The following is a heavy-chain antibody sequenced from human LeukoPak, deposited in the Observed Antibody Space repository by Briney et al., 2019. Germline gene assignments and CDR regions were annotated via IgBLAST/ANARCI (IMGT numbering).Heavy chain of an antibody. CDR3: ARVRPDSSGYTYYFDY. J-gene: IGHJ4*02. V-gene: IGHV1-69*01. CDR2: IIPIFGTA. CDR1: GGTFSSYA. D-gene: IGHD3-22*01. Sequence: GSSVKVSCKASGGTFSSYAISWVRQAPGQGLEWMGGIIPIFGTANYAQKFQGRVTITADESTSTAYMELSSLRSEDTAVYYCARVRPDSSGYTYYFDYWGQGTLVTVSS.